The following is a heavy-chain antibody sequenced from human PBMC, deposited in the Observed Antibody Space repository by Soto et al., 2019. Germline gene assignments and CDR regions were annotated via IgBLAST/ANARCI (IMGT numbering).Heavy chain of an antibody. J-gene: IGHJ4*02. V-gene: IGHV1-69*13. CDR2: IIPIFGTA. CDR1: GGTFSSYA. Sequence: GASVKVSCKASGGTFSSYAISWVRQAPGQGLEWMGGIIPIFGTANYAQKYQGRVTITADESTSTAYMERSSLRSDDTAVYYCARDGNRSSSSSDYWGQGTLVTVSS. CDR3: ARDGNRSSSSSDY. D-gene: IGHD6-6*01.